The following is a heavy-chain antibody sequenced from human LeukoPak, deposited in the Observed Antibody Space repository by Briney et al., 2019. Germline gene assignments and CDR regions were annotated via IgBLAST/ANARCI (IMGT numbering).Heavy chain of an antibody. Sequence: GGSLRLSCAASGFTFNHAWMSWVRQAPGKGLEWVANINQVGSKKNFVDSAKGRFTISRDNVKNLVFLQMESLGAEDTAVYYCARDRSPDSADFYFDALDVWGRGTMVTVSS. CDR3: ARDRSPDSADFYFDALDV. CDR1: GFTFNHAW. CDR2: INQVGSKK. V-gene: IGHV3-7*01. D-gene: IGHD3/OR15-3a*01. J-gene: IGHJ3*01.